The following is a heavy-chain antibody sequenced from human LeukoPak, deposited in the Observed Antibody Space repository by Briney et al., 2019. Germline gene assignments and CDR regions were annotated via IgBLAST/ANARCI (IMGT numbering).Heavy chain of an antibody. Sequence: GGSLRLSCAASGFTFSDYYMSWVRQAPGKGLEWVSVIYSGGSTYYADSVKGRFTISRDNSKNTLYLQMNSLRAEDTAVYYCARGSSSSWYLGYYFDYWGQGTLVTVSS. J-gene: IGHJ4*02. D-gene: IGHD6-13*01. V-gene: IGHV3-53*01. CDR1: GFTFSDYY. CDR2: IYSGGST. CDR3: ARGSSSSWYLGYYFDY.